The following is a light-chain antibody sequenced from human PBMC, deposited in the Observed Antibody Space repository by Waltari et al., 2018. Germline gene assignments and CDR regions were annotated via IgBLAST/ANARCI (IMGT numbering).Light chain of an antibody. CDR1: QSISRW. V-gene: IGKV1-5*01. J-gene: IGKJ1*01. CDR2: DAS. CDR3: QQYDNYSPTT. Sequence: DIQMTQSPYTLSASVGDRVTITCRARQSISRWLAWYQQKPGKAPKLLIYDASSLESGVPSRFRGSGSATEFTLTISSLQPDDFATYYCQQYDNYSPTTFGQGTKVEIK.